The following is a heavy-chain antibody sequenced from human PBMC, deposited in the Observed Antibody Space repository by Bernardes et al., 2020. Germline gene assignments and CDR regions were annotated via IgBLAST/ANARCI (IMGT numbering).Heavy chain of an antibody. CDR3: ARANPGTIHGAYFDH. J-gene: IGHJ4*02. D-gene: IGHD3-3*01. CDR2: INSDGSST. V-gene: IGHV3-74*01. CDR1: GFMFDTYW. Sequence: GGSLRLSCAASGFMFDTYWIHWVRQAPGKGLVWVSRINSDGSSTSYADSVKGRFTISRDNAKNTLYLQMNSLRAEDTAVYYCARANPGTIHGAYFDHWGQGTLVTVSS.